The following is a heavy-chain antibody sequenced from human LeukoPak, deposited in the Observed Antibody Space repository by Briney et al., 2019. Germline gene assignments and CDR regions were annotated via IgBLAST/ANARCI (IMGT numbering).Heavy chain of an antibody. CDR1: GFTFSSYW. Sequence: PGGSLRLSCAASGFTFSSYWMSWVRHAPGKGLEWVANIKQDGSEKSYVDSVKGRFTISRDNAKNSLYLQMSSLRAEDTAVYYCARFDPNSGSYKDFDYWGQGTLVTVSS. D-gene: IGHD1-26*01. CDR3: ARFDPNSGSYKDFDY. CDR2: IKQDGSEK. J-gene: IGHJ4*02. V-gene: IGHV3-7*01.